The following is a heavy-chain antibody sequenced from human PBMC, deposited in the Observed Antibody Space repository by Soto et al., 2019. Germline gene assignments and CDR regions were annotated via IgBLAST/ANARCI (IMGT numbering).Heavy chain of an antibody. CDR1: GYTFTSYA. D-gene: IGHD3-10*01. Sequence: GASVKVSCKASGYTFTSYAMHLVRQAPGQRLEWMGWINAGNGNTKYSQKFQGRVTITRDTSASTAYMELSSLRSEDTAVYYCARDMVRGVIHFWGQGTLVTVSS. V-gene: IGHV1-3*01. CDR3: ARDMVRGVIHF. J-gene: IGHJ4*02. CDR2: INAGNGNT.